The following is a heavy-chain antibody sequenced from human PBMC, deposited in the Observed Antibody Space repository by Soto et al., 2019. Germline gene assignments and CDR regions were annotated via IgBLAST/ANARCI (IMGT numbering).Heavy chain of an antibody. V-gene: IGHV3-30*18. CDR3: EKLYSTGWYVDY. J-gene: IGHJ4*02. Sequence: GGSLRLSCAASGFTFSSSGMHWVRQAPGKGLEWVAAITYDGSNEYYADSVKGRFTISRDNSKDTLYLQLNSLRAEDTAVYYCEKLYSTGWYVDYWGQGTLVTVSS. CDR2: ITYDGSNE. CDR1: GFTFSSSG. D-gene: IGHD6-19*01.